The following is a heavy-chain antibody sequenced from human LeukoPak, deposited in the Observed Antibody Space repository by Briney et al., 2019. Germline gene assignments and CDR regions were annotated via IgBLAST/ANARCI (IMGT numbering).Heavy chain of an antibody. Sequence: GGSLRLSCAASGFIFSSYAMHWVRQAPGKGLDFVAGITSDGRSTYYANSVKGRFTVSRHNFKNTLYLQMGSLRADDMAVYYCVRGIVGASNHYYYYMDVWGEGTTVTISS. V-gene: IGHV3-64*01. CDR3: VRGIVGASNHYYYYMDV. CDR1: GFIFSSYA. CDR2: ITSDGRST. J-gene: IGHJ6*03. D-gene: IGHD1-26*01.